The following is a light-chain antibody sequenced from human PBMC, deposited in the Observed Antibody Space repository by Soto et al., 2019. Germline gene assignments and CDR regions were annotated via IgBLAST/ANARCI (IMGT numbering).Light chain of an antibody. CDR3: QQRSNWPLT. CDR1: QSVGSS. V-gene: IGKV3-11*01. J-gene: IGKJ3*01. CDR2: DAS. Sequence: EIVLTQSPGTLSLSPGERATLSCRASQSVGSSLSWYQQKPGQAPRLLIYDASNRTTGIPARFSGSGSGTDFTLTISSLEPEDFAVYYCQQRSNWPLTFGPGTKVDIK.